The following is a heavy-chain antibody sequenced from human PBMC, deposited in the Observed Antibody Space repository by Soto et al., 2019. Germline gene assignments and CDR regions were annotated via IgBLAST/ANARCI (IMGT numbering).Heavy chain of an antibody. CDR3: AKDLRCSSTSCYSGYSSSWYREVGMDV. J-gene: IGHJ6*02. Sequence: GGSLRLSCAASGFTFSSYAMSWVRQAPGKGLEWVSDISGSGGSTYYADSVKGRFTISRDNSKNTLYLQMNSLRAEDTAVYYCAKDLRCSSTSCYSGYSSSWYREVGMDVWGQRTTVTVSS. CDR1: GFTFSSYA. V-gene: IGHV3-23*01. D-gene: IGHD2-2*01. CDR2: ISGSGGST.